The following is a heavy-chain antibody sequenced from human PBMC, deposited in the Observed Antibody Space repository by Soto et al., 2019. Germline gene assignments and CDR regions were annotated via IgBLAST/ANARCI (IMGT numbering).Heavy chain of an antibody. Sequence: VQLLQSGGGLVQPGGSLTLSCGVSGFLFAPSTMSWVRQAPGKGLEWVSTISVSVGSTYSADSVQGRFTVSSDISDNTLFLRMTSLTADDTAVYFCAKRDVPHSTSNAYFYDHWGRGVLVTVSS. CDR2: ISVSVGST. CDR3: AKRDVPHSTSNAYFYDH. J-gene: IGHJ4*02. D-gene: IGHD2-21*02. CDR1: GFLFAPST. V-gene: IGHV3-23*01.